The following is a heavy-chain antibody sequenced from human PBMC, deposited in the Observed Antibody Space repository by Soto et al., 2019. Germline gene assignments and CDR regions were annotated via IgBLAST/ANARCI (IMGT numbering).Heavy chain of an antibody. CDR2: IWYDGSNK. CDR1: GFTFSSYG. J-gene: IGHJ6*02. Sequence: QVQLVESGGGVVQPGRSLRLSCAASGFTFSSYGMHWVRQAPGKGLEWVAVIWYDGSNKYYADSVKGRFTISRDNSKNTLYLQMNSLRAEDTAVYYCASLVVVPAANYYGMDVWGQGTTVTVSS. CDR3: ASLVVVPAANYYGMDV. D-gene: IGHD2-2*01. V-gene: IGHV3-33*01.